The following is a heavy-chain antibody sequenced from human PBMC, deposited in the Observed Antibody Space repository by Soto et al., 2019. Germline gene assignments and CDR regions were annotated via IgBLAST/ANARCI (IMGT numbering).Heavy chain of an antibody. Sequence: SETLSLTCTVSGGSISSSSYYWSWIRQPPGKGLEWIGYIYYSGSTNYNPSLKGRVTISVDTSKNQFSLKLSSVTAADTAVYYCARAYRYYDILTGYYLRIFDYWGQGTLVTVSS. CDR1: GGSISSSSYY. CDR2: IYYSGST. V-gene: IGHV4-61*01. J-gene: IGHJ4*02. CDR3: ARAYRYYDILTGYYLRIFDY. D-gene: IGHD3-9*01.